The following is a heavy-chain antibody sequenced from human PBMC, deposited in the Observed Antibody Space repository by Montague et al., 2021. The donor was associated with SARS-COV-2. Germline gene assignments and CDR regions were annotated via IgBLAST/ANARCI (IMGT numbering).Heavy chain of an antibody. Sequence: SLRLSCAASGFTFSSYAMSWVRQAPVKGLEWVSAISGSGGSTYYXDSXQGRFTISRDNSKNTLYLQMNSLRAEDTAVYYCAKDTDGDTGWYFDYWGQGTLVTVSS. D-gene: IGHD4-17*01. J-gene: IGHJ4*02. V-gene: IGHV3-23*01. CDR1: GFTFSSYA. CDR3: AKDTDGDTGWYFDY. CDR2: ISGSGGST.